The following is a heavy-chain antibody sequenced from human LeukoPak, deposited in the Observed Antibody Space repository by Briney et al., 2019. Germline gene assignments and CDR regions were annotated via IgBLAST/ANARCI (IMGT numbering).Heavy chain of an antibody. CDR3: ASRPDAAQGPFDY. CDR2: INNDGTT. J-gene: IGHJ4*02. Sequence: GGSLRLSCAASGVTVSRNYMSWVRQAPGKGLEWVSVINNDGTTHYADSVKGRFTISRDSSKNTLYLQMNSLRAEDTAVYYCASRPDAAQGPFDYWGQGTLLTVSS. CDR1: GVTVSRNY. V-gene: IGHV3-53*01. D-gene: IGHD2-15*01.